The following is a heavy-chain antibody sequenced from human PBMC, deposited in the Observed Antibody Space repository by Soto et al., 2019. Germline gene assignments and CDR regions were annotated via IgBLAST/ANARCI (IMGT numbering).Heavy chain of an antibody. CDR1: GFTFSSYW. Sequence: GGSLRLSCAASGFTFSSYWMSWVRQAPGKGLEWVANIKQDGSEKYYVDSVKGRFTISRDNAKNSLYLQMSSLRAEDTAVYYCARESPYYYGSGIAADYWGQGTLVTVSS. J-gene: IGHJ4*02. D-gene: IGHD3-10*01. CDR3: ARESPYYYGSGIAADY. V-gene: IGHV3-7*01. CDR2: IKQDGSEK.